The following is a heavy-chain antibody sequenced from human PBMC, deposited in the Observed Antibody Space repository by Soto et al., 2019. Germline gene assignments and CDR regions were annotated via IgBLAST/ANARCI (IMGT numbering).Heavy chain of an antibody. CDR3: AHQYTNRPLDY. J-gene: IGHJ4*02. Sequence: QITLKESGPTLVKPTQTLTLTCTFSGFSLNTSGVGVGWIRQPPGKALEWLALIYWDDDKRYSPSLKSRLTVTKDTSKNQVVLTMTNMDPVDTATYYCAHQYTNRPLDYWGQGTLVTVSS. D-gene: IGHD6-13*01. CDR1: GFSLNTSGVG. CDR2: IYWDDDK. V-gene: IGHV2-5*02.